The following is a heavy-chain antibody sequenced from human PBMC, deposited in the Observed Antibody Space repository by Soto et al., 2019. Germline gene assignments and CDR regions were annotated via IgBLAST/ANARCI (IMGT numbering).Heavy chain of an antibody. J-gene: IGHJ5*02. D-gene: IGHD5-18*01. V-gene: IGHV4-34*01. Sequence: PSDTLSLTCAVYGGSFSGYYWSWIRQPPGKGLEWIGEINHSGSTNYNPSLKSRVTISVDTSKNQFSLKLSSVTAADTAVYYCARALYSYGPKFDPWGQGTLVTVS. CDR2: INHSGST. CDR1: GGSFSGYY. CDR3: ARALYSYGPKFDP.